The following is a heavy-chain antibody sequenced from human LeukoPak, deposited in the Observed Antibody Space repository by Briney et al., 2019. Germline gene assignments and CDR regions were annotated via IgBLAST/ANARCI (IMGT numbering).Heavy chain of an antibody. CDR3: ARGKSLAYFDY. J-gene: IGHJ4*02. CDR1: GGSISSYY. V-gene: IGHV4-59*01. D-gene: IGHD3-16*01. Sequence: SETLSLTCTVSGGSISSYYWSWIRQPPGKGLEWIGYIHYSGSTNYNPSLKSRVTISVDTSKNQFSLKLSSVTAADTAVYYCARGKSLAYFDYWGQGTLVTVSS. CDR2: IHYSGST.